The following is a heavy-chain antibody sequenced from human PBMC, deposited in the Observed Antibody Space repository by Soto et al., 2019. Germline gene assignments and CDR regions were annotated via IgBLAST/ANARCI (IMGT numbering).Heavy chain of an antibody. CDR2: IIPIFGTA. V-gene: IGHV1-69*01. CDR3: ARDGGRHSGGIDY. J-gene: IGHJ4*02. D-gene: IGHD1-26*01. CDR1: GGTFSGYS. Sequence: QVQRVQSGAGVKNPGSWLRVSCKASGGTFSGYSINWGGQAPGQGLEWMGEIIPIFGTANYAQKFQGRVTITADESTSTAYMELSSLRSEDTAVYYCARDGGRHSGGIDYWGQGTLVTVSS.